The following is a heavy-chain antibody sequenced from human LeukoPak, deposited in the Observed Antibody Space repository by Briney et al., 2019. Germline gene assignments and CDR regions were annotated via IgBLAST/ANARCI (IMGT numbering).Heavy chain of an antibody. D-gene: IGHD2-15*01. J-gene: IGHJ4*02. CDR3: ARSSRVNLSSSLMFDY. CDR2: IFHSGNT. Sequence: SQTLSLTCAVSGGSISSGVYYWSWIRQPPGKGLEWIGNIFHSGNTYYNPSLKSRVTISMDRSKNHFSLKLTSVTAADTAIYYCARSSRVNLSSSLMFDYWGQGTLVTVSS. CDR1: GGSISSGVYY. V-gene: IGHV4-30-2*01.